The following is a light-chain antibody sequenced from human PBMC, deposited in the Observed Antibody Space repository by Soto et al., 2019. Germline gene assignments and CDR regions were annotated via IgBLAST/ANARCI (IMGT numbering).Light chain of an antibody. CDR1: HNINNY. CDR2: AAS. Sequence: IQMTQSLSSLSASVGDRVTISCRASHNINNYLNWYQQKPGTAPKPLIYAASSLQPGVPSRFNGSRSATDFTLTISSLQPEDSATYYCQQSYYIPRSFGQGTKLQI. CDR3: QQSYYIPRS. J-gene: IGKJ2*03. V-gene: IGKV1-39*01.